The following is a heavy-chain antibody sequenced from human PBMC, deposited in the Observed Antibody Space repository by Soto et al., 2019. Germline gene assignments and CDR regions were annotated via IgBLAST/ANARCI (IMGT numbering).Heavy chain of an antibody. V-gene: IGHV3-30*18. D-gene: IGHD4-17*01. CDR2: ISYDGSNK. CDR3: AKGGVSGVTTDYYYGMDV. CDR1: GFTFSSYG. J-gene: IGHJ6*02. Sequence: PGGSLRLSCAASGFTFSSYGMHWVRQAPGKGLEWVAVISYDGSNKYYADSVKGRFTISRDNSKNTLYLQMNSLRAEDTAVYYWAKGGVSGVTTDYYYGMDVWGQGTTVTVSS.